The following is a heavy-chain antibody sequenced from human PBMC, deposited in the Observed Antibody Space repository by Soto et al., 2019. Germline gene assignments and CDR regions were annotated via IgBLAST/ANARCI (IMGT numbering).Heavy chain of an antibody. CDR3: ARVIVVVPSRYWDGWFAS. Sequence: PSETLSLTCTVSGGSISRYYWSCIRQPPRKGQEWIGYIYYSGSTNYNPSLKSRVTISVDTSKNQFSLKLSSVTAADTAVYYCARVIVVVPSRYWDGWFASWGQGTLV. CDR1: GGSISRYY. CDR2: IYYSGST. V-gene: IGHV4-59*01. J-gene: IGHJ5*01. D-gene: IGHD2-2*01.